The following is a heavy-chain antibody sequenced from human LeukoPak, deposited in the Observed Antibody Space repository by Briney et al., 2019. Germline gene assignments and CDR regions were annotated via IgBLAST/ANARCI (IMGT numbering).Heavy chain of an antibody. V-gene: IGHV4-30-4*08. D-gene: IGHD4-11*01. CDR2: IFHSGNT. J-gene: IGHJ5*02. CDR1: GDSITIGYHY. Sequence: SETLSLTCTVSGDSITIGYHYWTWIRQPPGKGLEWIGDIFHSGNTHYNPSLESRVTISVDTAKNLLSLKLTSATAADTAVYYCARAKGDHSSALYNWFDPWGQGTLVAVSS. CDR3: ARAKGDHSSALYNWFDP.